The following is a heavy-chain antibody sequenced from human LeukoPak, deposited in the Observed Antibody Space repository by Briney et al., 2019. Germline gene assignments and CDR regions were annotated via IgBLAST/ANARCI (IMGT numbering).Heavy chain of an antibody. CDR1: GFTFDDYA. CDR3: AKATDTAMVPFDY. CDR2: ISWNSGSI. J-gene: IGHJ4*02. V-gene: IGHV3-9*01. Sequence: GGSLRLSCAASGFTFDDYAMHWVRQAPGKGLEWASGISWNSGSIGYADSVKGRFTISRDNAKNSLYLQMNSLRAEDTALYYCAKATDTAMVPFDYWGQGTLVTVSS. D-gene: IGHD5-18*01.